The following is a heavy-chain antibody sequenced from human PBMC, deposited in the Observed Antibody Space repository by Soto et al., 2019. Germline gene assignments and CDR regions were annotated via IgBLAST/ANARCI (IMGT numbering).Heavy chain of an antibody. V-gene: IGHV3-74*01. Sequence: PGXSLILSCAASGLIFSNYNMHCVRQAPGKGLVWVSRISTDGSITDYADSVKGRFTVSRDNAKNTLYLQMNSLRVDDTAVYYCARDTNGLHYWGQGTLVTVSS. J-gene: IGHJ4*02. D-gene: IGHD2-8*01. CDR2: ISTDGSIT. CDR3: ARDTNGLHY. CDR1: GLIFSNYN.